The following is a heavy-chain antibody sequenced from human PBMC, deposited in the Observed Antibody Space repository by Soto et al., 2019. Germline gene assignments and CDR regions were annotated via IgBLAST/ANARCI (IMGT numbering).Heavy chain of an antibody. CDR2: TGATGRTT. Sequence: GGSLRLSCAASGFTFNIYAMTWVRQAPEKGLEWVSTTGATGRTTYYADSVKGRFTVSRDNSKNTLDLQMSNLRAEDTAVYYCATVHNTSRSFDYWGQGTLVTVSS. D-gene: IGHD1-20*01. CDR1: GFTFNIYA. V-gene: IGHV3-23*01. CDR3: ATVHNTSRSFDY. J-gene: IGHJ4*02.